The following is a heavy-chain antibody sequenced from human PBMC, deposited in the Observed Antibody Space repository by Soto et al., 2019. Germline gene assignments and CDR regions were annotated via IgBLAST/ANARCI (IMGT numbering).Heavy chain of an antibody. CDR2: MNPNSGNT. Sequence: QVQLVQSGAEVKKPGASVKVSCKASGYTFTSYDINWVRQATGQGLEWMGWMNPNSGNTGYAQKFQGRVTMTRNTSISTAYMELSSLRSEDTAVYYCARYYYDSSGYEVYFDYWGQGTLVTVSS. D-gene: IGHD3-22*01. V-gene: IGHV1-8*01. CDR3: ARYYYDSSGYEVYFDY. J-gene: IGHJ4*02. CDR1: GYTFTSYD.